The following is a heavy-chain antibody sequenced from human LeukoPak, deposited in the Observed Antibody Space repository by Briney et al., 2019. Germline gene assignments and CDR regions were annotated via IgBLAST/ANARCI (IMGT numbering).Heavy chain of an antibody. J-gene: IGHJ5*02. Sequence: ASETLSLTCTVSGGSISSGRYYWSWIRQPAGKGLEWIGRIYTSGSINYNSSLKSRVTISLDTSKNQFSLKLGSVTAADTAVYYCARELNLVRAVSYNWFDPWGQGTLVTVSS. V-gene: IGHV4-61*02. D-gene: IGHD3-10*01. CDR3: ARELNLVRAVSYNWFDP. CDR2: IYTSGSI. CDR1: GGSISSGRYY.